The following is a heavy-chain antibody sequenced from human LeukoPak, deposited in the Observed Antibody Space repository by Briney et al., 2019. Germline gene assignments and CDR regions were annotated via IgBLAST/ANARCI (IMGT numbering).Heavy chain of an antibody. CDR3: ARGSRVLRYFDWLLEGGESFDY. CDR1: GFTFSSYW. J-gene: IGHJ4*02. CDR2: ISYDGSNK. Sequence: GGSLRLSCAASGFTFSSYWMSWVRQAPGKGLEWVAVISYDGSNKYYADSVKGRFTISRDNSKNTLYLQMNSLRAEDTAVYYCARGSRVLRYFDWLLEGGESFDYWGQGTLVTVSS. D-gene: IGHD3-9*01. V-gene: IGHV3-30*03.